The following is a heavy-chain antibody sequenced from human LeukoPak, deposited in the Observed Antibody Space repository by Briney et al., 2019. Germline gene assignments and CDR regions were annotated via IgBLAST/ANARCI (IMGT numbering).Heavy chain of an antibody. J-gene: IGHJ3*02. CDR1: GGSISSGGYY. V-gene: IGHV4-31*03. CDR2: IYYSGST. Sequence: SETLSLTCTVSGGSISSGGYYWSWIRQHPGKGLEWIGYIYYSGSTYYNPSLKSRVTISVDTSKNQFSLKLSSVTAADTAVYYCASRNYGDYDPDAFDIWGQGTMVTVSS. D-gene: IGHD4-17*01. CDR3: ASRNYGDYDPDAFDI.